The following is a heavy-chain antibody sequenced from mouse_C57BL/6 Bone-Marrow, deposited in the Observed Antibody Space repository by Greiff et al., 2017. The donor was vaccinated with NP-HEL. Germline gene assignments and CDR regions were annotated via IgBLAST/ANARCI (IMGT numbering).Heavy chain of an antibody. D-gene: IGHD1-1*01. Sequence: EVNVVESEGGLVQPGSSMKLSCTASGFTFSDYYMAWVRQVPEKGLEWVANINYDGSSTYYLDSLKSRFIISRDNAKNILYLQMSSLKSEDTATYYCARGDYYGSSYVAGYFDVWGTGTTVTVSS. CDR2: INYDGSST. J-gene: IGHJ1*03. V-gene: IGHV5-16*01. CDR3: ARGDYYGSSYVAGYFDV. CDR1: GFTFSDYY.